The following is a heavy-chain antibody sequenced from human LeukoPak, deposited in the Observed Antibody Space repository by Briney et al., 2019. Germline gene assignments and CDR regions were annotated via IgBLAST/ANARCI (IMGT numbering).Heavy chain of an antibody. J-gene: IGHJ6*02. D-gene: IGHD3-22*01. CDR2: IGTAGDT. Sequence: GSLRLSCAASGFTFSSYDMHWVRQATGKGLEWVSAIGTAGDTYYPGSVKGRFTISRENAKNSLYLQINSLRAGDTAVYYCARGDSSGYPHYYYYGMDVWGQGTTVTVSS. V-gene: IGHV3-13*01. CDR3: ARGDSSGYPHYYYYGMDV. CDR1: GFTFSSYD.